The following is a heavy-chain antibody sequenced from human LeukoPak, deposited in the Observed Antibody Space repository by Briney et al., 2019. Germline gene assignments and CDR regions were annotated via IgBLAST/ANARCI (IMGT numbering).Heavy chain of an antibody. CDR1: GGTFSSYA. D-gene: IGHD3-9*01. V-gene: IGHV1-69*04. CDR3: ARDASTDILTGYYILADY. Sequence: ASVKVSCKASGGTFSSYAISWVRQAPGQGLEWMGRIIPILGIANYAQKFQGRVTITADKSTSTAYMELSSLRSEDTAVYYCARDASTDILTGYYILADYWGQGTLVTVSS. J-gene: IGHJ4*02. CDR2: IIPILGIA.